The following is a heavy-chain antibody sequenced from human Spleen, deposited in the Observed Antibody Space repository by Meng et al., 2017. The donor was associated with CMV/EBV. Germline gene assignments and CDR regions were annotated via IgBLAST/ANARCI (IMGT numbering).Heavy chain of an antibody. D-gene: IGHD3-22*01. CDR3: ARAGAYYYDTTAYYLDY. CDR2: ISGGGGAT. CDR1: GFPFSGYA. Sequence: GESLKISCVASGFPFSGYAMTWVRQAPGKGLEWVSAISGGGGATYYADSVKGRFTISRDSSKNTLYLQMNSLRAEDTAVYYCARAGAYYYDTTAYYLDYWGHGTLVTVSS. V-gene: IGHV3-23*01. J-gene: IGHJ4*01.